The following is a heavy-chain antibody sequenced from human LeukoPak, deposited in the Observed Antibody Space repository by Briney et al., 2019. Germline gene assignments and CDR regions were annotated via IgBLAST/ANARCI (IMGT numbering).Heavy chain of an antibody. V-gene: IGHV3-66*01. Sequence: GGSLRLSCAASGFTVSSNYVSWVRQAHENGLEWVSFIYSGGSTYYADSVKGRFTISRDNSKKTLYLQMNSLRVEDTAVYYCVRGVEQTFDIWGQGTMVIVSS. CDR3: VRGVEQTFDI. CDR2: IYSGGST. J-gene: IGHJ3*02. D-gene: IGHD1/OR15-1a*01. CDR1: GFTVSSNY.